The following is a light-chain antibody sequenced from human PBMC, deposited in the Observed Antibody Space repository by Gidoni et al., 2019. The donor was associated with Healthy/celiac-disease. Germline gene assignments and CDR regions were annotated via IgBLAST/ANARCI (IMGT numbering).Light chain of an antibody. J-gene: IGKJ2*03. CDR1: QSISSY. CDR3: QQSYSTRYS. CDR2: AAS. Sequence: DIPMTQSPSSLSASVGDRVTITSRASQSISSYLNWYQQKPGKAPKLLIYAASSLQSGVPSRFSGSGSGTDFTLTISSLQPEDFATYYCQQSYSTRYSFGQGTKLEIK. V-gene: IGKV1-39*01.